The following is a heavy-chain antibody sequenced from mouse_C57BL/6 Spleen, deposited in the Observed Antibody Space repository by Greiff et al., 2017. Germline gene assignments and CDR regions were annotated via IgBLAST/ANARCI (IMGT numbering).Heavy chain of an antibody. V-gene: IGHV10-1*01. CDR3: VRHGLLFYAMDY. CDR2: IRSKSNNYAT. D-gene: IGHD2-10*01. CDR1: GFSFNTYA. J-gene: IGHJ4*01. Sequence: EVQGVESGGGLVQPKGSLKLSCAASGFSFNTYAMNWVRQAPGKGLEWVARIRSKSNNYATYYADSVKDRFTISRDDSESMLYLQMNNLKTEDTAMYYCVRHGLLFYAMDYWGQGTSVTVSS.